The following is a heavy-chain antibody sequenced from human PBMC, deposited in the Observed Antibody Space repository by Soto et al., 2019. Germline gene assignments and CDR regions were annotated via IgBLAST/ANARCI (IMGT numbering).Heavy chain of an antibody. V-gene: IGHV1-69*08. J-gene: IGHJ5*02. Sequence: QVQLVQSGAEVKKPGSSVKVSCTASGGTLRSYSVSWVRLAPGQGLEWMGRIIPILGTTDYAQQFQGRITITADXPXXXAXXEMSNLRSEDTAVYYCARGEVPWTLDRGAHNWFDPWGQGTLVTVSS. CDR2: IIPILGTT. CDR3: ARGEVPWTLDRGAHNWFDP. CDR1: GGTLRSYS. D-gene: IGHD3-10*01.